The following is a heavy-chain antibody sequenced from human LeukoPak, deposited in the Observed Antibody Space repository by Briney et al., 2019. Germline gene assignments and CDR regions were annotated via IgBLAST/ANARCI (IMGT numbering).Heavy chain of an antibody. CDR1: GFTFSSYG. V-gene: IGHV3-21*04. J-gene: IGHJ3*02. D-gene: IGHD4-17*01. CDR3: ARVSTSGMTVTTGFGGAFDI. Sequence: PGGSLRLSCAASGFTFSSYGMSWVRQAPGKGLEWVSSISSSSSYIYYADSVKGRFTISRDNAKNSLYLQMNSLRAEDTAVYYCARVSTSGMTVTTGFGGAFDIWGQGTMIIVSS. CDR2: ISSSSSYI.